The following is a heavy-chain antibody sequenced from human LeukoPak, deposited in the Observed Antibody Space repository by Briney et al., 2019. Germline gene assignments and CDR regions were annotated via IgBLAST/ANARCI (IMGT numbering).Heavy chain of an antibody. V-gene: IGHV4-59*06. CDR2: VYYSGST. CDR3: ASLRDGYKPDY. CDR1: GGSISSYY. D-gene: IGHD5-24*01. J-gene: IGHJ4*01. Sequence: PSETLSLTCTVSGGSISSYYWSWIRQPAGKELEWIGYVYYSGSTYYNPSLKSRVTISVDTSKNQSSLKLSSVTAAVTAVYYFASLRDGYKPDYWGHGSLVTVSS.